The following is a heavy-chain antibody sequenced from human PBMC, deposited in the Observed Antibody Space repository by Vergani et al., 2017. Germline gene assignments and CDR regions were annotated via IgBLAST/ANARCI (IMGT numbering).Heavy chain of an antibody. CDR1: GYTFTSYG. Sequence: QVQLVQSGAEVKKPGASVKVSCKASGYTFTSYGISWVRQAPGQGLEWMGWISAYNGNTNYAQKLQGRVTMTTDTSTSTAYMELRSLRSADTAVYYCASISPLAAAAGLTGAFDIWGQGTMVTVSS. V-gene: IGHV1-18*01. CDR2: ISAYNGNT. D-gene: IGHD6-13*01. CDR3: ASISPLAAAAGLTGAFDI. J-gene: IGHJ3*02.